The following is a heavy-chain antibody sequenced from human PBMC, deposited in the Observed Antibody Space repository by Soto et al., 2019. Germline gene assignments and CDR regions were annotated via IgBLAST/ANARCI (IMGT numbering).Heavy chain of an antibody. CDR2: IKQDGSEK. CDR3: ARGSSSSREFDY. J-gene: IGHJ4*02. D-gene: IGHD6-6*01. CDR1: GFTFSSYC. Sequence: GGSLRLSCAASGFTFSSYCMSWVRQAPGKGLEWVANIKQDGSEKYYVNSVKVRFTISRDNAKNSLYLQMNSLRAEDTAVYYCARGSSSSREFDYWGQGTLVTVSS. V-gene: IGHV3-7*05.